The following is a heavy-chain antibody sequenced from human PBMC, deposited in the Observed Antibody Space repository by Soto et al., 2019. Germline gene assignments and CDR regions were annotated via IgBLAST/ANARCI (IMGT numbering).Heavy chain of an antibody. D-gene: IGHD5-12*01. Sequence: SETLSLTCTVSGGSISSYYWSWIRQPPGKGLEWSGYIYYSGSTNYNPSLKSRVTISVDTSKNQLSLKLSSVTAADTAVYYCARLRWLRNWFDPWGQGTLVTVSS. J-gene: IGHJ5*02. CDR3: ARLRWLRNWFDP. CDR1: GGSISSYY. V-gene: IGHV4-59*01. CDR2: IYYSGST.